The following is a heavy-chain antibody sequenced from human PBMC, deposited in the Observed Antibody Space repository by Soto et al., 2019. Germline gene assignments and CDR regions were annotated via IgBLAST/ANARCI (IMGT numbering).Heavy chain of an antibody. D-gene: IGHD3-22*01. J-gene: IGHJ6*02. V-gene: IGHV3-48*02. CDR1: GFTFSSYS. Sequence: GGSLRLSCAASGFTFSSYSMNWVRQAPGKGLEWVSYISSSSSTIYYADSVKGRFTISRDNAKNSLYLQMNSLRDEDTAVYYCAIDAPTYYYDSSGYDYGMDVWGQGTTVTVSS. CDR2: ISSSSSTI. CDR3: AIDAPTYYYDSSGYDYGMDV.